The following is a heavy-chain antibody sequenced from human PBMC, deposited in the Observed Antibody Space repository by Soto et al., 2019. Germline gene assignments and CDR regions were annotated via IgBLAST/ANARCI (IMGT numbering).Heavy chain of an antibody. CDR3: ARSSVVAATPPGYYYGMDV. D-gene: IGHD2-15*01. J-gene: IGHJ6*02. CDR2: IYYSGST. CDR1: GGSISSSSYY. V-gene: IGHV4-39*01. Sequence: GTLSLTCTVSGGSISSSSYYWGWIRQPPGKGLEWIGSIYYSGSTYYNPSLKSRVTISVDTSKNQFSLKLSSVTAADTAVYYCARSSVVAATPPGYYYGMDVWGQGTTVTVSS.